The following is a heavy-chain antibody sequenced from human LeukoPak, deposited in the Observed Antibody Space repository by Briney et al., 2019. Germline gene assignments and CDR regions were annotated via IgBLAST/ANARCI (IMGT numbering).Heavy chain of an antibody. D-gene: IGHD6-13*01. V-gene: IGHV3-21*01. Sequence: NAGGSLRLSCAASGFTFSSYSMNWVRQAPGKGLEWVSSISSSSSYIYYADPVKGRFTISRDNAKNSLYLQMNSLRAEDTAVYYCARDRVLRSSWSNYYYFDYWGQGTLVTVSS. CDR3: ARDRVLRSSWSNYYYFDY. CDR1: GFTFSSYS. J-gene: IGHJ4*02. CDR2: ISSSSSYI.